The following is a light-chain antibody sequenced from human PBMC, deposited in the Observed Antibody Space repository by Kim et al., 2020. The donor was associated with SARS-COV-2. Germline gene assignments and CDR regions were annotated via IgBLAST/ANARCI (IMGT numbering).Light chain of an antibody. CDR1: QSVSNSY. Sequence: SPEERATLSCRASQSVSNSYLAWFQQKPGQAPRLLMFGASNRATGIPDRFTGSGSGTDFTLTISRLEPEDFAVYFCQQYGSSPWTFGQGTKVDIK. V-gene: IGKV3-20*01. CDR3: QQYGSSPWT. CDR2: GAS. J-gene: IGKJ1*01.